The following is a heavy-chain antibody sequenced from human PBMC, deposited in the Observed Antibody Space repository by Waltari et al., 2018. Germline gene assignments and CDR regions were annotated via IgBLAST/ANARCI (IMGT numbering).Heavy chain of an antibody. D-gene: IGHD4-17*01. CDR1: GDYA. J-gene: IGHJ6*02. Sequence: GDYAMSWFRQAPGKGLEWVGFIRSKAYGGTTEYAASVKGRFTISRDDSKSIAYLQMNSLKTEDTAVYYCTRSLSGTVTTNEGSYGMDVWGQGTTVTVSS. V-gene: IGHV3-49*03. CDR2: IRSKAYGGTT. CDR3: TRSLSGTVTTNEGSYGMDV.